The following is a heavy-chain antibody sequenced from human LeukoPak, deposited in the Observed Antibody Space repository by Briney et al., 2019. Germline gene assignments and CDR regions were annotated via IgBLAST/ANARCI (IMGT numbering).Heavy chain of an antibody. Sequence: GGSLRLSCAASGFTFSSYSMNWVRQAPGKGLEWVSSISSSSSCIYYADSVKGRFTISRDNAKNSLYLQMNSLRAEDTAVYYCAREYCSGGSCYLADYWGQGTLVTVSS. D-gene: IGHD2-15*01. CDR3: AREYCSGGSCYLADY. J-gene: IGHJ4*02. CDR1: GFTFSSYS. CDR2: ISSSSSCI. V-gene: IGHV3-21*01.